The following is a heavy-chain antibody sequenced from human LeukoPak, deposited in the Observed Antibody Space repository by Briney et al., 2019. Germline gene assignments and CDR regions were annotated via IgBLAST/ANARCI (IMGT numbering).Heavy chain of an antibody. CDR3: SRGAAAKPYYYYYYMDV. CDR2: IIPIFGTA. D-gene: IGHD6-13*01. Sequence: SVKVSCKASGGTFSSYAISWVRQAPGQGLEWMGKIIPIFGTANYAQKFQGRVTITTDESTITAYLELVSLRSEATAVGSCSRGAAAKPYYYYYYMDVWGKGTTVTVSS. CDR1: GGTFSSYA. J-gene: IGHJ6*03. V-gene: IGHV1-69*05.